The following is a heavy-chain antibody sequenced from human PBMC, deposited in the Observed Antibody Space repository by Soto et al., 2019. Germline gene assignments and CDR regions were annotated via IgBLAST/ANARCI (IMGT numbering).Heavy chain of an antibody. V-gene: IGHV1-18*01. J-gene: IGHJ4*02. CDR1: GYTFTNFG. D-gene: IGHD3-16*01. Sequence: QVQLVQSGAEVKKPGASVKVSCKTSGYTFTNFGLSWVRQAPGQGLEWMGWISAYNGNTNYAQNFQGRVTMTTDTATSTAYMELRSLRSDDTAVYDGARGGTPIDYWGQGTLVTVSS. CDR3: ARGGTPIDY. CDR2: ISAYNGNT.